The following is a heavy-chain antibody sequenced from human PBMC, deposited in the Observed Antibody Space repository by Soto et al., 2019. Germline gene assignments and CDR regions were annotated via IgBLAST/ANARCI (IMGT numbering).Heavy chain of an antibody. CDR2: SAPEQGEP. CDR3: AADRKIVGTIGAFDF. Sequence: QVQLVQSGAEVRKPGASVRVSCKVPENPLTELTIDWLRQAPGKGLEWMGHSAPEQGEPVYPQKFQGRVSMTEDPSTDTAYMELTSLRFEDTAVYFCAADRKIVGTIGAFDFWGQGTLVTVSS. CDR1: ENPLTELT. D-gene: IGHD1-26*01. J-gene: IGHJ4*02. V-gene: IGHV1-24*01.